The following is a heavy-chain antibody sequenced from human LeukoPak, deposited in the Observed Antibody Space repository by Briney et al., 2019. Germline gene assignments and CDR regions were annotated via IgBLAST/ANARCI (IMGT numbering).Heavy chain of an antibody. CDR1: GFTFSNAW. D-gene: IGHD2-2*01. Sequence: GGSLRLSCAASGFTFSNAWMTWVRQAPGKGLEWVGRIYRNADGGTTDYAAPVKGRFTISRDDSKNTLYLQMNSLKTEDTAVYYCTTDSYCSTTTCYASSNYYYGLDAWGQGTSVTVSS. CDR3: TTDSYCSTTTCYASSNYYYGLDA. J-gene: IGHJ6*02. V-gene: IGHV3-15*05. CDR2: IYRNADGGTT.